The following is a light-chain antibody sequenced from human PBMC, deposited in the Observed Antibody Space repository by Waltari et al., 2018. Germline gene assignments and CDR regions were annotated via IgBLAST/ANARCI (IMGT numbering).Light chain of an antibody. CDR3: QQSYSTPV. J-gene: IGKJ4*01. V-gene: IGKV1-39*01. CDR2: AAS. Sequence: DIQMTQSPSSLSASVEDRVTITCRASQSIISSLNWYQQRPGKAPKLLIYAASSLQSGVPSRFSGSGSGTDFTLTITSLQPEDFATYYCQQSYSTPVFGGGTKVEIK. CDR1: QSIISS.